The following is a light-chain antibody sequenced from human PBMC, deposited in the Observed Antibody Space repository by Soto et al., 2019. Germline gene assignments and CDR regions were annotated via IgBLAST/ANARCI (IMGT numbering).Light chain of an antibody. CDR1: QSVNGY. V-gene: IGKV3-20*01. J-gene: IGKJ1*01. CDR3: QQYGSSGT. CDR2: GAS. Sequence: EIVLTQSPGTLSLSPGERATLSCRASQSVNGYLAWYQQKPGQAPRLLIYGASNRATGIPDRFSGSGSGTDFTLTISRLEPEDFAVYYCQQYGSSGTFGQGTKVDI.